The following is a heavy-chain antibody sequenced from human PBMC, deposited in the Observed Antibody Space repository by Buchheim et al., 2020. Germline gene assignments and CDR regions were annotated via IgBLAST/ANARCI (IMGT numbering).Heavy chain of an antibody. D-gene: IGHD7-27*01. Sequence: QVQLQESGPGLVKPSETMSLTCTVSGGPISSYYWSWIRQPPGKGLEWIGRVYTTGPTDYNPSLKSRFTMLVDTATNPVSMRLNSVTAADTAVYYCTRGIRVVVPGERAFDYWGQGTL. V-gene: IGHV4-4*07. CDR1: GGPISSYY. J-gene: IGHJ4*02. CDR2: VYTTGPT. CDR3: TRGIRVVVPGERAFDY.